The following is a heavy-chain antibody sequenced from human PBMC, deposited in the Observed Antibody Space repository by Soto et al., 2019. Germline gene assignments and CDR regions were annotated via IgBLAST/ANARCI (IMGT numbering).Heavy chain of an antibody. J-gene: IGHJ5*02. CDR2: IYYDGST. D-gene: IGHD1-26*01. CDR3: SRRSAGGNNWFDP. Sequence: SETLSLTCTVSGVSVSTDVDYWGWVRQPPGKGLEWIGYIYYDGSTYYNPSLTSPVDISMDSSKIQFSLRLNSVTAADTAIYYCSRRSAGGNNWFDPWGQGTLVTVSS. V-gene: IGHV4-30-4*01. CDR1: GVSVSTDVDY.